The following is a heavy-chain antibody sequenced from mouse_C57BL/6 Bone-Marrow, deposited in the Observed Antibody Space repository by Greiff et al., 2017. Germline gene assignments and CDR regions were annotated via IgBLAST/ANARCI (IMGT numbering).Heavy chain of an antibody. J-gene: IGHJ2*01. CDR3: AIWYYYGSSD. D-gene: IGHD1-1*01. CDR1: GYNFPSSG. Sequence: QVQLKQSGAALARPGASVKLSCKASGYNFPSSGISWVKQRTGQGLEWIGEIYTRSGNNYYNEKFKGKATLTADKSYSTAYMELRILTSEDSAVYFCAIWYYYGSSDWGQGTTLTVSS. V-gene: IGHV1-81*01. CDR2: IYTRSGNN.